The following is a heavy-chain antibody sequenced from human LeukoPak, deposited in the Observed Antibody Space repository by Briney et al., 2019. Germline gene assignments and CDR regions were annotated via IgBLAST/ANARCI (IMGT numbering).Heavy chain of an antibody. CDR2: IHYSGST. CDR1: GGSISSSSYY. Sequence: SKTLSLTCTVSGGSISSSSYYWAWIRQPPGKGLEWIGSIHYSGSTYYNPSLQSRVTISIDTSKNQFSLKLRFMTAADTAVYYCARVRCSGGSCPYYYYYYYMDVWGKGTTVTVSS. CDR3: ARVRCSGGSCPYYYYYYYMDV. J-gene: IGHJ6*03. V-gene: IGHV4-39*07. D-gene: IGHD2-15*01.